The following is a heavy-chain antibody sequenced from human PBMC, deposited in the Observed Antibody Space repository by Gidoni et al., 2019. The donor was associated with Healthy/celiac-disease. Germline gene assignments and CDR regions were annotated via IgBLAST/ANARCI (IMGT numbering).Heavy chain of an antibody. Sequence: QVQLVESGGGVVQPGRSLRLSCAACGFTFSSYGMQWVRQAPGKGVEWVAAIWYDGSNKYYADSVKGRFTISRDNSKNTLYLQMNSLRAEDTAVYYCARDEDYGDYFGYWGQGTLVTVSS. CDR2: IWYDGSNK. CDR1: GFTFSSYG. V-gene: IGHV3-33*01. CDR3: ARDEDYGDYFGY. J-gene: IGHJ4*02. D-gene: IGHD4-17*01.